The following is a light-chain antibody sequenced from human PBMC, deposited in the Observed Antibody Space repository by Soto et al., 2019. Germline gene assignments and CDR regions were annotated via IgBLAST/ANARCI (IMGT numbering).Light chain of an antibody. V-gene: IGKV3-20*01. CDR2: GAS. CDR1: QSVSSNY. CDR3: HQYGKSPIYT. J-gene: IGKJ3*01. Sequence: EVVLTQSPGTLSLSPGATATLPCRASQSVSSNYLAWFQQKPGQAPRLLIYGASNRATGIPDRFSGSGSGTDFTLTISRLEPEDFAVYYCHQYGKSPIYTFGPGTKVDFK.